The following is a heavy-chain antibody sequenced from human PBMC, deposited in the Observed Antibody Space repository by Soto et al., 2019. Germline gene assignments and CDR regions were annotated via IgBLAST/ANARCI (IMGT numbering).Heavy chain of an antibody. J-gene: IGHJ4*02. D-gene: IGHD4-17*01. CDR2: IYSGGST. Sequence: GGSLRLSCAASGFTVSSNYMSWVRQAPGKGLEWVSVIYSGGSTYYADSVKGRFTISRDNSKNTLYLQMNSLRAEDTAVYYCASGPYGDYLTASFDYWGQGTLVTVSS. V-gene: IGHV3-66*01. CDR1: GFTVSSNY. CDR3: ASGPYGDYLTASFDY.